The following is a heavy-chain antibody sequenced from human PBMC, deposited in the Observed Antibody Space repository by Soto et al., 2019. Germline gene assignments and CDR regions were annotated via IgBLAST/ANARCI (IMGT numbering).Heavy chain of an antibody. V-gene: IGHV3-48*01. Sequence: EVQLVESGGGLVQPGGSLRLSCAASQFTLRSSHMNWVRQAPGRGLEWISYISSSTSTIYYADSVKGRFTISRNNAKNSLYLQMNSLRAEDTGIYYCARDPYDCSGSDCPAWGQGTLVTVSS. CDR3: ARDPYDCSGSDCPA. CDR1: QFTLRSSH. CDR2: ISSSTSTI. D-gene: IGHD2-21*02. J-gene: IGHJ5*02.